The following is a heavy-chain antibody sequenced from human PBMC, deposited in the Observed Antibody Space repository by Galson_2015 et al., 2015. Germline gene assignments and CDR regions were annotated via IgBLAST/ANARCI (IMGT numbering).Heavy chain of an antibody. D-gene: IGHD3-9*01. CDR2: ISSSGSTI. Sequence: SLRLSCAVSGFTLSSYEMSWVRQAPGKGLEWLSYISSSGSTIYYAESVKGRFTISRENSKNSLYLQMNSLRAEDSAVYYCAREDWHDAFDIWGQGTMVTVSS. J-gene: IGHJ3*02. CDR1: GFTLSSYE. V-gene: IGHV3-48*03. CDR3: AREDWHDAFDI.